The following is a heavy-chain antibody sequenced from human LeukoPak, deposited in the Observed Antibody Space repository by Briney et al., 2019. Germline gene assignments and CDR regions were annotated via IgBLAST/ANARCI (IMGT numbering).Heavy chain of an antibody. J-gene: IGHJ4*02. CDR2: VHYSGIN. CDR1: GRSIISGAYY. D-gene: IGHD4-23*01. CDR3: AGDSGNSAFDY. V-gene: IGHV4-31*03. Sequence: SETLSLTCTLAGRSIISGAYYWSWIRQHPGKGLEWIAYVHYSGINYYNPSLKSRFTISVYTYQNQFSLKLRSVTAADTAVYCCAGDSGNSAFDYWGQGTLVTVSS.